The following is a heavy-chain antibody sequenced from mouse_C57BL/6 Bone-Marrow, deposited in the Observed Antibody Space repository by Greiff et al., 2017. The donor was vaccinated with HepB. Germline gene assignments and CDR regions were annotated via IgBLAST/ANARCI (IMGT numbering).Heavy chain of an antibody. J-gene: IGHJ1*03. V-gene: IGHV14-1*01. CDR3: ATASYWYFDV. Sequence: EVQLQQSGAELVRPGASVKLSCTASGFNIKDYYMHWVKQRPEQGLEWIGRIDPEDGDTEYAPKFQGKATMTADKSSNTAYLQLSSLTSEDTAVYYCATASYWYFDVGGRGNGVTVTA. CDR2: IDPEDGDT. CDR1: GFNIKDYY.